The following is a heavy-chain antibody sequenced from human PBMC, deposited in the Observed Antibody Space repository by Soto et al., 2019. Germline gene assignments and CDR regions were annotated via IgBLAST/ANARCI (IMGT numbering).Heavy chain of an antibody. CDR3: AKDVGRGYSYGYGPFDY. J-gene: IGHJ4*02. D-gene: IGHD5-18*01. CDR2: ISYDGSNK. Sequence: QVQLVESGGGVVQPGRSLRLSCAASGFTFSSYGMHWVRQAPGKGLEWVAVISYDGSNKYYADSVKGRFTISRDNSKNPLYLQMNSLRAEDTAVYYCAKDVGRGYSYGYGPFDYWGQGTLVTVSS. CDR1: GFTFSSYG. V-gene: IGHV3-30*18.